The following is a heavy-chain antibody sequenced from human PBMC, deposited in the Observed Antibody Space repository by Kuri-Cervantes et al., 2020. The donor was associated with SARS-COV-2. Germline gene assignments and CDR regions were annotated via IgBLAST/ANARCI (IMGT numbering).Heavy chain of an antibody. CDR2: IYYTGNS. CDR1: GFTFSDHY. V-gene: IGHV4-38-2*02. D-gene: IGHD3-16*01. CDR3: ARDGLGSQPDYLDV. J-gene: IGHJ6*03. Sequence: ESLKISCAASGFTFSDHYMDWIRQSPGKGLEWIGNIYYTGNSYYSPSLKSRVTISVDTSKSQFSLRLKSVTAADTAVYYCARDGLGSQPDYLDVWGKGTTVTVSS.